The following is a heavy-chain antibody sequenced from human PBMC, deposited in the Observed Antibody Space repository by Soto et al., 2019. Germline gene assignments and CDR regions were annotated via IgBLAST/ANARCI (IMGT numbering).Heavy chain of an antibody. D-gene: IGHD6-19*01. CDR2: INHSGST. CDR1: GGSFSGYY. Sequence: QVQLQQWGAGLLKPSETLSLTCAVYGGSFSGYYWSWIRQPPGKGLEWIGEINHSGSTNYNPSLKSRVTISVDTSKNQFSLKLSSVTAADTAVYYCARGGPGIAVAGYFDYWGQGTLVTVSS. J-gene: IGHJ4*02. V-gene: IGHV4-34*01. CDR3: ARGGPGIAVAGYFDY.